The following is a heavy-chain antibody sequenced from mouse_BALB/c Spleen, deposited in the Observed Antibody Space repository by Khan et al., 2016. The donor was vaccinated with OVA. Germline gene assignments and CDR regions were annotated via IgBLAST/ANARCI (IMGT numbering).Heavy chain of an antibody. V-gene: IGHV7-3*02. J-gene: IGHJ2*01. CDR1: GFTFTDYY. CDR2: IRNKANGYTT. CDR3: ARDGRYGPTGSY. Sequence: EVKVVESGEGLVQPGGSLRLSCATSGFTFTDYYMSWVRQPPGKALEWLGFIRNKANGYTTEYSASVKGRFTISRDNSQSILYLQMNTLRAEDSATYYCARDGRYGPTGSYRGQGTTLTVSS. D-gene: IGHD1-1*01.